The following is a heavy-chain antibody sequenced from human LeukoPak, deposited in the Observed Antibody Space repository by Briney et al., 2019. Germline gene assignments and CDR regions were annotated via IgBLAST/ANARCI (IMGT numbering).Heavy chain of an antibody. V-gene: IGHV1-2*02. D-gene: IGHD3-22*01. CDR1: GYTFSAFY. Sequence: ASVKVSCKASGYTFSAFYIHWVRQAPGQGLEWMGWINPNSGGTIYAQKFQGRVTMTRDTSISTAYMELSRMKSDDTAVYYCAREVLLSSGPVAPLDSWGQGTLVTVSS. CDR3: AREVLLSSGPVAPLDS. CDR2: INPNSGGT. J-gene: IGHJ4*02.